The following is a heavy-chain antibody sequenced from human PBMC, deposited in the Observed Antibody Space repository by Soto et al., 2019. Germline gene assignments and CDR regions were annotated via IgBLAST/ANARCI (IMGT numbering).Heavy chain of an antibody. CDR2: INHSGST. J-gene: IGHJ3*02. CDR3: ARGRKRAFDI. CDR1: GGSFSGYY. D-gene: IGHD1-1*01. Sequence: SETLSLTCAVYGGSFSGYYWSWIRQPPGKGLEWIGEINHSGSTNYNPSLKSRVTISVDTSKNQFSLKLSSVTAADTAVYYCARGRKRAFDIWGQGTRVTVSS. V-gene: IGHV4-34*01.